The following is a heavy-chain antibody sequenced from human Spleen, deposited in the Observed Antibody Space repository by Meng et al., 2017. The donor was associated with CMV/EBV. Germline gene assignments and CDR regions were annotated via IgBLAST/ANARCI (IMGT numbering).Heavy chain of an antibody. CDR2: INHGGST. CDR3: AGDGGGDSSGYFLFDY. D-gene: IGHD3-22*01. V-gene: IGHV4-34*09. CDR1: PVSLIVSS. Sequence: YPVSLIVSSGGGFRQPPGKALQWIGEINHGGSTNYNPSLKSRVTISVATLKTPSSRKLSPGTAADRAVYYCAGDGGGDSSGYFLFDYWGQGTLVTVSS. J-gene: IGHJ4*02.